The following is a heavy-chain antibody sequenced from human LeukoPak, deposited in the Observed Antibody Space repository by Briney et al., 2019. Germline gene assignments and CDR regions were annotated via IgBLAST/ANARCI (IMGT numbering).Heavy chain of an antibody. V-gene: IGHV3-30-3*01. J-gene: IGHJ5*02. CDR2: ISYDGSNK. D-gene: IGHD7-27*01. Sequence: GRSLRLSCAASGFTFSSYAMHWVRQAPGKGLEWVAVISYDGSNKYYADSVKGRFTISRDNSKNSLYLQMNSLRAEDTAVYYCARELLGIWFDPWGQGTLVTVSS. CDR1: GFTFSSYA. CDR3: ARELLGIWFDP.